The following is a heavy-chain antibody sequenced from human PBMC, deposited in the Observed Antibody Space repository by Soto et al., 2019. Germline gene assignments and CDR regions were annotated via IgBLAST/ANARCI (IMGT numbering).Heavy chain of an antibody. CDR3: AKAPGDIAARRHHGDNYGMDV. Sequence: EVQLVESGGGLVQPGRSLRLSCAASGFTFDEYAMHWVRQAPGKGLEWVSGISWHSGTIGYADSVKGRFSISPDNAKNSLYLQMNRLRVEDTALYYCAKAPGDIAARRHHGDNYGMDVWGQGTTVNVSS. CDR2: ISWHSGTI. J-gene: IGHJ6*02. V-gene: IGHV3-9*01. D-gene: IGHD6-6*01. CDR1: GFTFDEYA.